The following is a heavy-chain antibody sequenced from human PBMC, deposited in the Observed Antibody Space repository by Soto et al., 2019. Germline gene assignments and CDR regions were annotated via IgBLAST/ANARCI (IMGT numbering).Heavy chain of an antibody. CDR3: STDEWE. J-gene: IGHJ4*02. D-gene: IGHD1-26*01. CDR1: GFNFSNGW. CDR2: IKSKVHGETT. V-gene: IGHV3-15*05. Sequence: EVQLVESGGGLVKPGGSLRLSCAASGFNFSNGWMSWVRQVPGKGLEWVGRIKSKVHGETTDYAAHVKGRFTISRDDSKNTLYLQMHSLQTEDTAVYYCSTDEWEWGQGTLVTVSS.